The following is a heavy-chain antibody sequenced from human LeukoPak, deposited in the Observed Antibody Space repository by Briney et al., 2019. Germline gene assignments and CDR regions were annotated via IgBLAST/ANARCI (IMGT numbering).Heavy chain of an antibody. V-gene: IGHV4-34*01. CDR3: ARKDSYYFDY. Sequence: PSETLSLTRAVYGGSFCGYYWSWIRQPPGKGLEWIGEINHSGSTNYNPSLKSRVTISVDTSKNQFSLKLSSVTAADTAVYYCARKDSYYFDYWGQGTLVTVSS. CDR2: INHSGST. J-gene: IGHJ4*02. D-gene: IGHD2-15*01. CDR1: GGSFCGYY.